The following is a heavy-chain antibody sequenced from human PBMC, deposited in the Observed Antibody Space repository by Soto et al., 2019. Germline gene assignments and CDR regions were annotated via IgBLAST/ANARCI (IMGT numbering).Heavy chain of an antibody. J-gene: IGHJ5*02. D-gene: IGHD6-13*01. CDR1: GGTFSSYA. CDR2: IIPIFGTA. V-gene: IGHV1-69*01. CDR3: ARARRGPYSSSHHGWFDP. Sequence: QVQLVQSGAEVKKPGSSVKVSCKASGGTFSSYAISWVRQAPGQGLEWMGGIIPIFGTANYAQKFQGRVTITADESTSTAYMELSSLRSEDTAVYYCARARRGPYSSSHHGWFDPWGQGTLVTVSS.